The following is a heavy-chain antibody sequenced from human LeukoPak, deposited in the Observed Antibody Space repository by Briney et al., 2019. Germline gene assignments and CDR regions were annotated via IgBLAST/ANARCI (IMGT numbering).Heavy chain of an antibody. CDR3: ARDTHPYDFWSGYTDY. Sequence: QPGGSLRLSCAASGFTFSSYAMHWVRQAPGKGLEWVAVISYDGSNKYYADSVKGRFTISRDNSKNTLYLQMNSLRAEDTAVYYCARDTHPYDFWSGYTDYWGQGTLVTVSS. J-gene: IGHJ4*02. V-gene: IGHV3-30-3*01. CDR1: GFTFSSYA. D-gene: IGHD3-3*01. CDR2: ISYDGSNK.